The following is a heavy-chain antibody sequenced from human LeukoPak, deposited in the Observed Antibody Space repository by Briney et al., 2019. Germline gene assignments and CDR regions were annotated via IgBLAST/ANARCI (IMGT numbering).Heavy chain of an antibody. V-gene: IGHV3-23*01. CDR1: GFTFSSYA. CDR3: AKAPYYYDSSGFDY. J-gene: IGHJ4*02. Sequence: GGSLRLSCAGSGFTFSSYAMSWVRQAPGKGLEWVSTISGSGGSTYYADSVKGRFNISRDNSKNTLYLQMNSLRAEDTAVYYCAKAPYYYDSSGFDYWGQGTLVTVSS. CDR2: ISGSGGST. D-gene: IGHD3-22*01.